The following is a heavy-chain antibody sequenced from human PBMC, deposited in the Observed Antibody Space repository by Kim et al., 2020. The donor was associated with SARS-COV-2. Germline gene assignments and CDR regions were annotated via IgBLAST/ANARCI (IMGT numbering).Heavy chain of an antibody. D-gene: IGHD3-3*01. V-gene: IGHV4-61*01. Sequence: SETLSLTCTVSGGFVSSGSYFWGWIRQPPGKGLEWIGYIYYSGSTNYNPSLKSRVTMSLDTSENQFSLKVRSVTAADTAVYYCARAPNDFWSGYPYYFDYWGQGTLVTVPS. CDR3: ARAPNDFWSGYPYYFDY. CDR1: GGFVSSGSYF. CDR2: IYYSGST. J-gene: IGHJ4*02.